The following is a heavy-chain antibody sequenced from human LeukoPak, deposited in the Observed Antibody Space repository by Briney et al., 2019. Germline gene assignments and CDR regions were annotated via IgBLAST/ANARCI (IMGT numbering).Heavy chain of an antibody. Sequence: ASVKVSCEASGGTFSSYAISWVRQAPGQGLEWMGGIIPIFGTANYAQKFQGRVTITADESTSTAYMELSSLRSEDTAVYYCAEGRRVPAAAYYYYYMDVWGKGTTVTVSS. V-gene: IGHV1-69*13. CDR1: GGTFSSYA. J-gene: IGHJ6*03. D-gene: IGHD2-2*01. CDR2: IIPIFGTA. CDR3: AEGRRVPAAAYYYYYMDV.